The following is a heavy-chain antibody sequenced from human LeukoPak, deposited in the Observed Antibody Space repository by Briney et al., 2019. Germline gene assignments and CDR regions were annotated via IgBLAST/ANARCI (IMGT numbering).Heavy chain of an antibody. Sequence: GGSLRLSCAASGFTFRSYEMNWVRRAPGKGLEWISHINSGGQTIHYADSVKGRFTISRDNAKNSLYLQMNSLRADDTAVYYCARLIRGFSSAYWGHGTLVTVSS. D-gene: IGHD5-18*01. CDR1: GFTFRSYE. V-gene: IGHV3-48*03. CDR3: ARLIRGFSSAY. CDR2: INSGGQTI. J-gene: IGHJ4*01.